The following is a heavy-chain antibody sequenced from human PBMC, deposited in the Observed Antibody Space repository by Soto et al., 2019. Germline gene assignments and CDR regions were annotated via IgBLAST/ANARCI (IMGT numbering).Heavy chain of an antibody. CDR2: ISYDGANE. CDR1: GFTFSRYA. Sequence: GSLRLSCAASGFTFSRYAIHWVRQAPGRGLEWVAVISYDGANEYYTASVEGRFTVSRDNSKNSLYLQMNSLRAEDTAVYYCARDRVGATRRAFDIWGQGTMVTVSS. J-gene: IGHJ3*02. V-gene: IGHV3-30-3*01. CDR3: ARDRVGATRRAFDI. D-gene: IGHD1-26*01.